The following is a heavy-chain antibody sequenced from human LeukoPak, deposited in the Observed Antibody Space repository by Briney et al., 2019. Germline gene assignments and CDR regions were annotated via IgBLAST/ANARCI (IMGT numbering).Heavy chain of an antibody. CDR1: GFTFSSYE. D-gene: IGHD3-22*01. CDR2: ISSSGSTI. V-gene: IGHV3-48*03. Sequence: PGGSLRLSCAASGFTFSSYEMNWVRQAPGKGLEWVSYISSSGSTIYYADSVKGRFTISRDNAKNSLYLQMNSLRAEDTAVYYCARGYYYDSSGCFDYWGQGTLVTVSS. J-gene: IGHJ4*02. CDR3: ARGYYYDSSGCFDY.